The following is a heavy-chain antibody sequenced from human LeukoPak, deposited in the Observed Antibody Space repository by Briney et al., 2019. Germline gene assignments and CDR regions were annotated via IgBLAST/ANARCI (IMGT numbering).Heavy chain of an antibody. CDR1: EGTFSSYA. J-gene: IGHJ5*02. CDR2: IIPIFGTA. Sequence: SVKVSCKASEGTFSSYAISWVRQAPGQGLEWMGGIIPIFGTANYAQKFQGRVTITADESTSTAYMELSSLRSEDTAVYYCARHRARPTPRNWFDPWGQGTLVTVSS. V-gene: IGHV1-69*13. D-gene: IGHD6-25*01. CDR3: ARHRARPTPRNWFDP.